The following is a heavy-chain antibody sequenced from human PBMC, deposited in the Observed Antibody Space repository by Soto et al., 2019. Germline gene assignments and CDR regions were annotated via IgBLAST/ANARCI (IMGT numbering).Heavy chain of an antibody. CDR1: GYTFSSYA. CDR3: ATDTGDGTFDF. J-gene: IGHJ4*02. Sequence: ASVKVSCKASGYTFSSYAMHWVRQAPGQRLEWMGWINAGYGNTKSSQKFQDRVTISRATSASTAYMELTSLRSEDTAVYYCATDTGDGTFDFWGQGTLVTVSS. V-gene: IGHV1-3*01. CDR2: INAGYGNT. D-gene: IGHD7-27*01.